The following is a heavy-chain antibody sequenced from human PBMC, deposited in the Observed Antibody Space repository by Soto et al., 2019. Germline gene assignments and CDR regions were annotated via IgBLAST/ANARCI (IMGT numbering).Heavy chain of an antibody. CDR3: ASSSPFHY. Sequence: SEALSLTCSVSSASLSSSTYYWSWIRQPPGRRPEWIGSIYYSGNTYYKPSLKSRVSISIDTSRNQFSLKLTSVTAADTGVYYCASSSPFHYWGPGILVTVSS. CDR2: IYYSGNT. V-gene: IGHV4-39*01. D-gene: IGHD6-6*01. CDR1: SASLSSSTYY. J-gene: IGHJ4*02.